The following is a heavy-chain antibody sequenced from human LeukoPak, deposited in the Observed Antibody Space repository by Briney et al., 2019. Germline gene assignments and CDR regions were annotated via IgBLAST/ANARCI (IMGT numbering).Heavy chain of an antibody. D-gene: IGHD6-13*01. CDR2: IIPIFGTA. J-gene: IGHJ3*02. CDR3: ARDGIAATAPIDAFDI. V-gene: IGHV1-69*06. CDR1: GGTFSSYA. Sequence: GASVKVSCKASGGTFSSYAISWVRQAPGQGLEWMGGIIPIFGTANYAQKFQGRVTITADKSTSTAYMELSSLRSEDTAVYYCARDGIAATAPIDAFDIWGQGTMVTVSS.